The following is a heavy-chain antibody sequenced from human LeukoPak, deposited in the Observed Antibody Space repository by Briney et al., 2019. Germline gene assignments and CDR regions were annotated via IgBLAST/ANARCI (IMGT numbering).Heavy chain of an antibody. V-gene: IGHV3-30-3*01. CDR1: GFTFSSYA. D-gene: IGHD5-12*01. CDR3: ARGYSGYDYFDY. CDR2: IPYDGSNK. J-gene: IGHJ4*02. Sequence: PGGSLRLSCAASGFTFSSYAMHWVRQAPGKGLEWVAVIPYDGSNKYYADSVKGRFTISRDNSKNTLYLQMNSLRAEDTAVYYCARGYSGYDYFDYWGQGTLVTVSS.